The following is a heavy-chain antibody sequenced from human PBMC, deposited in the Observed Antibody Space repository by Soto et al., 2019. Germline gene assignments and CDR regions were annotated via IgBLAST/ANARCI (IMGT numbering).Heavy chain of an antibody. V-gene: IGHV3-21*01. CDR1: GFTFSTYS. J-gene: IGHJ4*02. Sequence: LRLSCAASGFTFSTYSMNWVRQAPRKGLEWVSSISSSTSYIYYADSVKGRFTISRDNAKNSLYLQMNSLRAEDTAVYYCARDRYGDYSMDYWGQGTLVTVSS. CDR2: ISSSTSYI. CDR3: ARDRYGDYSMDY. D-gene: IGHD4-17*01.